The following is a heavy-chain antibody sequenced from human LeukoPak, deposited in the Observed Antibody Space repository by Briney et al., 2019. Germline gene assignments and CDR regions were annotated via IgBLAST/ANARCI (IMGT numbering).Heavy chain of an antibody. CDR3: ARRGATMVRGVIIEYYYYYYMDV. D-gene: IGHD3-10*01. J-gene: IGHJ6*03. CDR2: INHSGST. CDR1: GGSFSGYY. Sequence: PSETLSLTCAVYGGSFSGYYWSWIRQPPGKGLEWIGEINHSGSTNYNPSLKSRVTISVDTSKNQFSLKLSSVTAADTAVYYCARRGATMVRGVIIEYYYYYYMDVWGKGTTVTISS. V-gene: IGHV4-34*01.